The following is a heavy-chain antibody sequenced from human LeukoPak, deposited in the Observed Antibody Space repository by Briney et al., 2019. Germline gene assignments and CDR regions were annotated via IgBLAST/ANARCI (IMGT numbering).Heavy chain of an antibody. J-gene: IGHJ4*02. CDR3: ARDLNQLPRGAFDY. D-gene: IGHD2-2*01. CDR1: GFTFSSYA. V-gene: IGHV3-30-3*01. CDR2: ISYDGSNK. Sequence: GGSLRLSCAASGFTFSSYAMHWVRQAPGKGLEWVAVISYDGSNKYYADSVKGRFSISRDNSKNTLYLQMNSLRAEDTDVYYCARDLNQLPRGAFDYWGQGTLVTVSS.